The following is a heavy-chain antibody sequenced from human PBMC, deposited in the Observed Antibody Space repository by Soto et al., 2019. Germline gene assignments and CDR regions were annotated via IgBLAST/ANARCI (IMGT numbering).Heavy chain of an antibody. D-gene: IGHD6-13*01. CDR2: MNPNSGNT. V-gene: IGHV1-8*01. CDR3: ARPELVHNWFDP. CDR1: GYTFTSYD. J-gene: IGHJ5*02. Sequence: QVQLVQSGAVVKKPGASVKVSCKASGYTFTSYDINWVRQATGQGLEWMGWMNPNSGNTGYAQKFQGRVTMTRNTSISTAYMELSSLRSEDTAVYYCARPELVHNWFDPWGQGTLVTVSS.